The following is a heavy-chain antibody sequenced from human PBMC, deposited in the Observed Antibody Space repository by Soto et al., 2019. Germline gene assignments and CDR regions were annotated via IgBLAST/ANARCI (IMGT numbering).Heavy chain of an antibody. CDR1: GFTFSNHW. J-gene: IGHJ3*01. V-gene: IGHV3-74*01. CDR3: ARDNYEYAFDF. CDR2: ISSDGITT. D-gene: IGHD4-4*01. Sequence: PGGSLRLSCAASGFTFSNHWMHWVRQAPGKGLVWVSRISSDGITTTYADSVKGRFTISRDNAKNTLYLQMSSLRAEDAAVYYCARDNYEYAFDFWGQGTMVTVSS.